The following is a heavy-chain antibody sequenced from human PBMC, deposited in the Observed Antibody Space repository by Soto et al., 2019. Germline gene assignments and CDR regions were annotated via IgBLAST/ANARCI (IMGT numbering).Heavy chain of an antibody. Sequence: SETLSLTCTASGDSVAAYSWNWIRQPPGKGLEWIGSRHYNGDTKYNPSLKSRVTLSVDTSKNQFSLKLTSVTAADTAVYYCARERNFGKWLQPFDSWGQGPLVT. CDR2: RHYNGDT. D-gene: IGHD5-12*01. CDR3: ARERNFGKWLQPFDS. CDR1: GDSVAAYS. J-gene: IGHJ4*02. V-gene: IGHV4-59*02.